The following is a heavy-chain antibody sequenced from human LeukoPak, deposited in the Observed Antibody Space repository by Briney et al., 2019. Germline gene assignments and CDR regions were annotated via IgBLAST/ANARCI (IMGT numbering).Heavy chain of an antibody. CDR3: ARQPYGSGSYYLDY. D-gene: IGHD3-10*01. Sequence: SETLSLTCTVSGGSISSYYWSWIRQPAGKGLEWIGRIYTSGSTNYNPSLKSRVTMSVDTSKNQFSLKLSSVTAADTAVYYCARQPYGSGSYYLDYWGQGTLVTVSS. CDR1: GGSISSYY. J-gene: IGHJ4*02. CDR2: IYTSGST. V-gene: IGHV4-4*07.